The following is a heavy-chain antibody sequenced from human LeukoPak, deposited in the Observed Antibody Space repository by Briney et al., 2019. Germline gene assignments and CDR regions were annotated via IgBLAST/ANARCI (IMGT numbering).Heavy chain of an antibody. CDR3: ATKTPGNYPYDY. CDR1: GFTFTSAP. Sequence: GGSLRLSCVLSGFTFTSAPMNWVRQAPGKGLEWVSTSGTDGDTYYADSVKSRFTISRDNSKNTVHVQMTSLRVEDTAVYYCATKTPGNYPYDYWGQGTLVIVSP. CDR2: SGTDGDT. D-gene: IGHD3-22*01. J-gene: IGHJ4*02. V-gene: IGHV3-23*01.